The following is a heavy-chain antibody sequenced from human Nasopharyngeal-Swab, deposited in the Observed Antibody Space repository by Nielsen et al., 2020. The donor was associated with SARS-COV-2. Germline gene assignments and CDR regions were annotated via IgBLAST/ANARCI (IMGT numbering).Heavy chain of an antibody. CDR1: GFTFSSYE. CDR2: ISSSGSTI. V-gene: IGHV3-48*03. D-gene: IGHD3-22*01. CDR3: AREERTPMIVVVIAYAFDI. Sequence: GESLKISCAASGFTFSSYEMNWVRQAPGKGLEWVSYISSSGSTIYYADSVEGRFTISRDNAKNSLYLQMNSLRAEDTAVYYCAREERTPMIVVVIAYAFDIWGQGTMVTVSS. J-gene: IGHJ3*02.